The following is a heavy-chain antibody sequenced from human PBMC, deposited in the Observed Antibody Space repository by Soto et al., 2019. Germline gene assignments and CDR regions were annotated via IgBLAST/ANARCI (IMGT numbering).Heavy chain of an antibody. CDR2: FTTSGDFT. CDR1: GFTFSNHA. J-gene: IGHJ4*02. CDR3: ARLVTD. Sequence: EVQLSDSGGALVQPGGSLRLSCATSGFTFSNHAMSWVRQAPGKGLEWVSTFTTSGDFTYYADSVKGRFTISRDNSKSTLYLQMNSLRVEDTAVYYCARLVTDWGQGTLVTVSS. D-gene: IGHD4-4*01. V-gene: IGHV3-23*01.